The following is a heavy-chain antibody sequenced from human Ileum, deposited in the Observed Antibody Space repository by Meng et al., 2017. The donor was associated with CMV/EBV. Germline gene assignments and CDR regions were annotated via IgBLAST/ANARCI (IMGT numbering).Heavy chain of an antibody. D-gene: IGHD6-13*01. J-gene: IGHJ5*02. CDR1: GFSLTSSGMG. CDR2: VYWDNDK. V-gene: IGHV2-5*02. CDR3: ARSGGSTLFQEKNWFDP. Sequence: QITLKESGPTLVKPTQTLTLTCTISGFSLTSSGMGVGWIRQPPGKALEWLALVYWDNDKRYNPSLRSRLSITRDTSKNQVVLTMTNMDPVDTATYYCARSGGSTLFQEKNWFDPWGQGTLVTVSS.